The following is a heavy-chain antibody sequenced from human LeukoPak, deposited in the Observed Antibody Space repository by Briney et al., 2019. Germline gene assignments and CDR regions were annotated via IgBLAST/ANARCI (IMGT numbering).Heavy chain of an antibody. CDR2: INPNSGGT. J-gene: IGHJ4*02. V-gene: IGHV1-2*02. D-gene: IGHD2/OR15-2a*01. CDR1: GYTFTSYD. Sequence: ASVKVSCKASGYTFTSYDINWVRQAPGQGLEWMGWINPNSGGTNYAQRFQGRVTMTRDTSISTAYMELSRLRSDDTAVYYCVTAPTSSGRLLSVDYWGQGTLVTVSS. CDR3: VTAPTSSGRLLSVDY.